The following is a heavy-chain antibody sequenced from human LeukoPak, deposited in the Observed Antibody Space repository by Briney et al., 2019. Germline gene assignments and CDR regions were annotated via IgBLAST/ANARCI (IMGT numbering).Heavy chain of an antibody. V-gene: IGHV4-4*07. D-gene: IGHD7-27*01. CDR3: ARDGATNWGYVFDY. Sequence: SETLSLTCTVSGGSISSYYWSWIRQPAGKGLEWIGRIYTSGSTNYNPSLKSRVTMSVDTSKNQFSLKLSSVTAADTAVYYCARDGATNWGYVFDYWGQGTLVTVSS. J-gene: IGHJ4*02. CDR1: GGSISSYY. CDR2: IYTSGST.